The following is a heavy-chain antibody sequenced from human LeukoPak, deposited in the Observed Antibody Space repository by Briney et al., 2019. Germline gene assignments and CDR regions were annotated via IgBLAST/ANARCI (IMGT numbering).Heavy chain of an antibody. CDR2: ISYSGST. Sequence: SETLSLTCTVSGGSINSYYWSWIRQPPGKRLEWIGCISYSGSTNYKAPLKSRLTMSVDTSKNQFSLKLSSVIDADTAVYYCAKLIRSGWYRGDYFDYWGQGTLVTVSS. CDR3: AKLIRSGWYRGDYFDY. CDR1: GGSINSYY. D-gene: IGHD6-19*01. J-gene: IGHJ4*02. V-gene: IGHV4-59*01.